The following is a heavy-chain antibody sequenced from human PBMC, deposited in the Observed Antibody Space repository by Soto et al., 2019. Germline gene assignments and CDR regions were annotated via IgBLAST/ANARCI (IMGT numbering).Heavy chain of an antibody. CDR2: INNDGSNT. CDR1: GFTFSSYW. V-gene: IGHV3-74*03. J-gene: IGHJ4*02. CDR3: ARSGGGLDY. Sequence: GGSLRLSCAASGFTFSSYWMHWVRQAPGKGLVWVSYINNDGSNTAYADSVKGRFTISRDNAKNTVYLQMSSLRADDTAVYYCARSGGGLDYWGQGTLVTVSS. D-gene: IGHD3-16*01.